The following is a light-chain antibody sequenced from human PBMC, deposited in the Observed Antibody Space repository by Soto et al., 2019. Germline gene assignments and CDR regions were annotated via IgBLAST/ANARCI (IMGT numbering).Light chain of an antibody. V-gene: IGKV1-5*03. CDR2: KAS. CDR1: QNISSW. Sequence: DIQMTQSPSTLSASVGDRVTITCRVSQNISSWLAWYQQKPGKAPKHLIYKASSLETGVPSRFSGSGAETEFTLAISSSQPDDFATYDCQSATYGPGTKVDVK. J-gene: IGKJ3*01. CDR3: QSAT.